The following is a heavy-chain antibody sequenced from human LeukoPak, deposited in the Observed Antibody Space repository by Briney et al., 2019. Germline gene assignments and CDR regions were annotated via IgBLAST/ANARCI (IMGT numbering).Heavy chain of an antibody. Sequence: PGGSLRLSCAASGFTFSSYWMTWVRQAPGKGLEWVSSITDSGDGTYYADSVKGRFPISRDDSKNTLYLQMNSLRAEDTAIYYCAKDSPVATRWGQGTLVTVSS. V-gene: IGHV3-23*01. CDR3: AKDSPVATR. CDR2: ITDSGDGT. J-gene: IGHJ4*02. CDR1: GFTFSSYW. D-gene: IGHD2-15*01.